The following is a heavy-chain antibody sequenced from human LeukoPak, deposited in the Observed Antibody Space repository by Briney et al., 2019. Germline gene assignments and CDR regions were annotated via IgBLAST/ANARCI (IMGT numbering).Heavy chain of an antibody. CDR3: AKGAIAAAGRGGDY. V-gene: IGHV3-30*18. CDR2: ISYDGSNK. D-gene: IGHD6-13*01. Sequence: AGGSLRLSCAASGFTFSSYGMHWVRQAPGKGLEWVAVISYDGSNKYYADSVKGRFTISGDNSKNTLYLQMNSLRAEDTAVYYCAKGAIAAAGRGGDYWGQGTLVTVSS. J-gene: IGHJ4*02. CDR1: GFTFSSYG.